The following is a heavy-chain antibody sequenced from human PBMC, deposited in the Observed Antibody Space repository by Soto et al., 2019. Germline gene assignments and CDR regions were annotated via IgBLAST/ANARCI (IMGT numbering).Heavy chain of an antibody. V-gene: IGHV4-39*01. Sequence: SETLSLTCSVSGGSISSSSHYWGWIRQSPGKGLEWLGHIYYMGDAYANPSLQSRLTISIDTSKDQFFLTVRSVTAADTAIYFCASRLIDTNGGHDFNNWFDPWGQGILVT. CDR3: ASRLIDTNGGHDFNNWFDP. CDR2: IYYMGDA. D-gene: IGHD5-12*01. CDR1: GGSISSSSHY. J-gene: IGHJ5*02.